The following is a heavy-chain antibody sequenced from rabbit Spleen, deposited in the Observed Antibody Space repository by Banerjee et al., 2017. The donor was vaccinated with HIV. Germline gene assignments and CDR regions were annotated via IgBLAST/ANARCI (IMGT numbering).Heavy chain of an antibody. Sequence: QEQLEESGGGLVKPEGSLTLTCKASGFSFSSNWICWVRQAPEKGLEWIACIDTNDGDTDYANWPKGRFTISKTSSTTVTLQMTSLTAADTATYFCARGSATMTMVITGYYLNLWGPGTLVTVS. V-gene: IGHV1S45*01. J-gene: IGHJ4*01. CDR1: GFSFSSNW. CDR2: IDTNDGDT. D-gene: IGHD2-1*01. CDR3: ARGSATMTMVITGYYLNL.